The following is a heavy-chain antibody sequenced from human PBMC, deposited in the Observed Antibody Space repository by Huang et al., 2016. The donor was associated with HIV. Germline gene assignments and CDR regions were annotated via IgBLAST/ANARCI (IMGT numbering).Heavy chain of an antibody. CDR2: INTNTGDP. V-gene: IGHV7-4-1*02. CDR3: ARIYCSATRCYGFDY. Sequence: VQLVQSESELKKPGASVKVSCKASGYTFTNYAMSWVRQAPGQGLEWMGGINTNTGDPTYDQGFTGRFVFSLDTSVSTVYLQINSLKADDTAVYYCARIYCSATRCYGFDYWGQGTLVTVSS. D-gene: IGHD2-2*01. J-gene: IGHJ4*02. CDR1: GYTFTNYA.